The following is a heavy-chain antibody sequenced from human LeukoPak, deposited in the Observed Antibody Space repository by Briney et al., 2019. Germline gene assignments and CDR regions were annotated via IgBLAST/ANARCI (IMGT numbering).Heavy chain of an antibody. J-gene: IGHJ3*02. CDR2: FSGSGGST. CDR3: AKDPKYSGSYEAFDI. V-gene: IGHV3-23*01. D-gene: IGHD1-26*01. Sequence: GGSLRLSCAASGFTFSSYAMSWVRQAPGKGLEWVSAFSGSGGSTYYADSVKGRFTISRDNSKNTLYLQMNSLRAEDTAVYYCAKDPKYSGSYEAFDIWGQGTMVTVSS. CDR1: GFTFSSYA.